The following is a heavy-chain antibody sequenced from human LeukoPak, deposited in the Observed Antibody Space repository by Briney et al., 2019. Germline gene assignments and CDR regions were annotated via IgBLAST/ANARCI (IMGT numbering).Heavy chain of an antibody. CDR2: INHSGST. J-gene: IGHJ4*02. Sequence: PSETLSLTCAVYGGSFSGYYWSRIRQPPGKGLEWIGEINHSGSTNYNPSLKSRVTISVDTSKNQLSLKLSSVTAADTAVYYCAGTRDVTSLGFDYWGQGTLVTVSS. CDR3: AGTRDVTSLGFDY. D-gene: IGHD3-16*01. V-gene: IGHV4-34*01. CDR1: GGSFSGYY.